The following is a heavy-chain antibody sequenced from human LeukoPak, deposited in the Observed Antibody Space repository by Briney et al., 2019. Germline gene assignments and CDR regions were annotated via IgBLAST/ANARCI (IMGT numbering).Heavy chain of an antibody. J-gene: IGHJ4*02. D-gene: IGHD3-10*01. CDR2: ISSSSSYT. V-gene: IGHV3-11*06. CDR3: AREPAVRGFDY. Sequence: GGSLRLSCAASGFTLSDYYMNWIRQAPGKGLEWVSYISSSSSYTNYADSVKGRFTISRDNAKNSLYLQMNSLRAEDTAVYYCAREPAVRGFDYWGQGTLVTVSS. CDR1: GFTLSDYY.